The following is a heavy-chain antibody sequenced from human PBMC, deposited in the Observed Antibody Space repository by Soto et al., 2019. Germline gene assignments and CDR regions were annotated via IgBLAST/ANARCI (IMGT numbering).Heavy chain of an antibody. CDR3: ANSAGLLWFGFSRYYYYGMDV. CDR1: GFTFSSYA. J-gene: IGHJ6*02. D-gene: IGHD3-10*01. V-gene: IGHV3-23*01. CDR2: ISGSGGST. Sequence: GGSLRLSCAASGFTFSSYAMSWVRQAPGKGLEWVSAISGSGGSTYYADSVKGRFTISRDNSKNTLYLQMNSLRAEDTAVYYCANSAGLLWFGFSRYYYYGMDVWGQGTTVTVSS.